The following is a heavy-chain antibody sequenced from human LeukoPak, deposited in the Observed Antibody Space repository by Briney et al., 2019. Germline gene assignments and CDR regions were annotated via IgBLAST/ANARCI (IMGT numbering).Heavy chain of an antibody. CDR2: IYPGDSDT. Sequence: GESLKISCKGSGYSFTSYWIGWVRQMPGKGLEWMGIIYPGDSDTRYSPSFQGQVTISADKSISTAYLQWSSLKASDTAMYYCARHIRPENYYYYYYMDVWGKGTTVTVSS. J-gene: IGHJ6*03. CDR1: GYSFTSYW. D-gene: IGHD1-1*01. V-gene: IGHV5-51*01. CDR3: ARHIRPENYYYYYYMDV.